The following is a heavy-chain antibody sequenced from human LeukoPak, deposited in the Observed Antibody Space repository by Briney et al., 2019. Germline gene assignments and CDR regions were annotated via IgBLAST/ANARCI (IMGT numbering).Heavy chain of an antibody. CDR2: VSAYNGNT. V-gene: IGHV1-18*01. Sequence: ASVKVSCKASGYTFTSHGIIWVRQAPGQGLEWMGWVSAYNGNTKYAQKVQGRVTMTTDTSTSTAYMELRSLRSDDTAVYYCARVRRIAAAGAEYFQHWGQGTLVTVSS. J-gene: IGHJ1*01. D-gene: IGHD6-13*01. CDR3: ARVRRIAAAGAEYFQH. CDR1: GYTFTSHG.